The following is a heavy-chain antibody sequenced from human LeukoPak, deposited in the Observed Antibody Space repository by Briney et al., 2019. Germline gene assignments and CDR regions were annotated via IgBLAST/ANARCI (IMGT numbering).Heavy chain of an antibody. D-gene: IGHD3-16*01. V-gene: IGHV2-5*01. Sequence: SGPTLVKPTQTPTLTCTFSGFSLSISGVGVGWIRQPPGKALEWLALIYWNDNKRYSPSLESRLTITKDTSKNQVVLTMTNLDPVDTATYYCAHLSPYTDSRGFHPWGQGTLVTVSS. CDR1: GFSLSISGVG. J-gene: IGHJ5*02. CDR2: IYWNDNK. CDR3: AHLSPYTDSRGFHP.